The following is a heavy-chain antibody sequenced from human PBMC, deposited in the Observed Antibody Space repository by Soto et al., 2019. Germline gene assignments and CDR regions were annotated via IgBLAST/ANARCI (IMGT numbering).Heavy chain of an antibody. V-gene: IGHV4-39*01. CDR2: IYYSGST. Sequence: SSETLSLTCTVSGGSISSSSYYWGWIRQPPGKGLEWIGSIYYSGSTYYNPSLKSRVTISVDTSKNQFSLKLSSVTAADTAVYYCARQIGRGWFDPWGQGTLVTVSS. CDR3: ARQIGRGWFDP. CDR1: GGSISSSSYY. J-gene: IGHJ5*02.